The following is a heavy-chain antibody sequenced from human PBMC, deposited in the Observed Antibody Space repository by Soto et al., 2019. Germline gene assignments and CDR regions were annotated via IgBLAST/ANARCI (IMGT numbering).Heavy chain of an antibody. V-gene: IGHV4-59*01. D-gene: IGHD6-19*01. Sequence: QVQLQESGPGLVKPSETLSLTCTVSGGSIRDYYWSWIRQPPGKGLEWIGYIYHTTNYNPSLKSRVTISVNTSKNQFSLKVTAVTAADTAVYYCARTSPVAGGFDYWGQGTLVTVSS. CDR2: IYHTT. CDR1: GGSIRDYY. J-gene: IGHJ4*02. CDR3: ARTSPVAGGFDY.